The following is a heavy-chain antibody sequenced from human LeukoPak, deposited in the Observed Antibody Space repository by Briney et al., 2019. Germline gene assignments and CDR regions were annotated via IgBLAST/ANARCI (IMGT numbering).Heavy chain of an antibody. CDR2: IYHSGST. CDR1: GGSISSSNW. Sequence: SETLSLTCAVSGGSISSSNWWSWVRQPPGKGLEWIGEIYHSGSTNYNPSLKSRVTISVDKSKNQFSLKLSSVTAADTAVYYCARDITTRYFDWLPADYWGQGTLVTVSS. D-gene: IGHD3-9*01. J-gene: IGHJ4*02. V-gene: IGHV4-4*02. CDR3: ARDITTRYFDWLPADY.